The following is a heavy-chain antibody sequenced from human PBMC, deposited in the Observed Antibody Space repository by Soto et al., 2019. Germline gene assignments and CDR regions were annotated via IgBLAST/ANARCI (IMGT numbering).Heavy chain of an antibody. CDR1: GFTFSGYT. CDR3: ATFTFGRPFDT. Sequence: PGGSLRLSCAASGFTFSGYTIHWVRQAPGKGLEWLALIWFDGSNKYYADSVKGRFTISSDSSKNTLFLQMNSLRADDTAVYFCATFTFGRPFDTWGQGTMVTVSS. D-gene: IGHD3-16*01. J-gene: IGHJ3*02. V-gene: IGHV3-33*01. CDR2: IWFDGSNK.